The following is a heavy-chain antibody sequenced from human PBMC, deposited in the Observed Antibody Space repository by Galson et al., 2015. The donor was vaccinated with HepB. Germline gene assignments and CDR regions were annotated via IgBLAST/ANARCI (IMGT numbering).Heavy chain of an antibody. CDR1: GFTFRSYA. V-gene: IGHV3-64D*06. CDR2: ISSNGGST. CDR3: AKGPGSAPLGNWFDP. J-gene: IGHJ5*02. Sequence: SLRLSCAASGFTFRSYAMHWVRQAPGKGLEYVSAISSNGGSTYYADSVKGRFTISRDNSKNTLYLQMSSLRAEDTAVYYCAKGPGSAPLGNWFDPWGQGTLLSVPS.